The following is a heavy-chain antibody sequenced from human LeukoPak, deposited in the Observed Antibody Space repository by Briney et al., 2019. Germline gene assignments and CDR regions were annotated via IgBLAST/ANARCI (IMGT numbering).Heavy chain of an antibody. V-gene: IGHV4-39*01. J-gene: IGHJ5*02. D-gene: IGHD1-1*01. CDR2: IYYTGST. Sequence: SETLSLTCTVSGGSISSSNYYWGWIRQPPGKGLEWIGNIYYTGSTYYNPSLKSRVTISVDTSKNQFSLKLSSVTAADTAVYYCATGLSITWGQGTLVTVSS. CDR1: GGSISSSNYY. CDR3: ATGLSIT.